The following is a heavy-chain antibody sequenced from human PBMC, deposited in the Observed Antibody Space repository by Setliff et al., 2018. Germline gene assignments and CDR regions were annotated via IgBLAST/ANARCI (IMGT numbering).Heavy chain of an antibody. V-gene: IGHV3-15*01. J-gene: IGHJ6*03. CDR2: IRSRNDGGTT. D-gene: IGHD1-1*01. CDR1: GFTFCHAW. CDR3: TSAKLERRTGHHYYIDV. Sequence: GGSLRLSCVASGFTFCHAWMTWVRQSPGKGLEWVGRIRSRNDGGTTDYAAPVKGRFTFSRDDSKNTLYLQMNNLKTEDTATYYCTSAKLERRTGHHYYIDVWDKGTPVTVSS.